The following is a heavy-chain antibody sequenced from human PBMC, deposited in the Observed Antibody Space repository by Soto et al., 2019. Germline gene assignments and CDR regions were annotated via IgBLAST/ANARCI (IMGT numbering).Heavy chain of an antibody. CDR1: GGSFSNDD. CDR3: ARDRYFYDSRGYYRTLDS. Sequence: WETLSLTCTVSGGSFSNDDWTWIRQSPGKGLEWIGYIFHSGITDYNPSLQSRVTISIDTSRNHFSLNLTSVTAADTAVYYCARDRYFYDSRGYYRTLDSWGQGTLVTVSS. CDR2: IFHSGIT. D-gene: IGHD3-22*01. V-gene: IGHV4-59*01. J-gene: IGHJ4*02.